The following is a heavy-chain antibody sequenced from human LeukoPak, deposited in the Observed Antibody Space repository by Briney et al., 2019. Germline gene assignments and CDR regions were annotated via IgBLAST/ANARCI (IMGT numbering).Heavy chain of an antibody. J-gene: IGHJ4*02. CDR1: GFTFSSYS. V-gene: IGHV3-21*01. Sequence: GGSLRLSCAASGFTFSSYSMNWVRQAPGKGLEWVSSISSSSSYIYYADSVKGRFTISRDNGKNSLYLQMNSLRAEDTAVYYCARNLPYNYYGSGSYYTAIDYWGQGTLVTVSS. CDR2: ISSSSSYI. D-gene: IGHD3-10*01. CDR3: ARNLPYNYYGSGSYYTAIDY.